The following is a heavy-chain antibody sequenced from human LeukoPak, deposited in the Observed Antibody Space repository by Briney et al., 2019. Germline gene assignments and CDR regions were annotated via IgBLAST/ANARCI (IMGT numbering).Heavy chain of an antibody. CDR2: IYTSGST. Sequence: SETLSLTCTVSGVSISYYYWSWLRQPAGKRLEWIGRIYTSGSTDYNPSLKSPVTMSIDTSKTQFSLQLSPVTAADTAVYYCASGGVVRGYGFDVWGQGTMVTVSS. CDR1: GVSISYYY. D-gene: IGHD3-10*01. J-gene: IGHJ3*01. V-gene: IGHV4-4*07. CDR3: ASGGVVRGYGFDV.